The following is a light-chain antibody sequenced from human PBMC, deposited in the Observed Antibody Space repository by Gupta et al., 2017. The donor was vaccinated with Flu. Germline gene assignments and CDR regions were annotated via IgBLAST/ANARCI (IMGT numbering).Light chain of an antibody. CDR1: QSVSSY. V-gene: IGKV3-11*01. J-gene: IGKJ4*01. CDR3: QHRSLWPFT. CDR2: DAS. Sequence: EIVLTQSPATLSLSPGERATLSCRASQSVSSYLAWYQQKPGQAPRLLIYDASNRATGFPARFSGSGSGSEFTLTISSLEPEDLAVYYCQHRSLWPFTFGRGTKVEIK.